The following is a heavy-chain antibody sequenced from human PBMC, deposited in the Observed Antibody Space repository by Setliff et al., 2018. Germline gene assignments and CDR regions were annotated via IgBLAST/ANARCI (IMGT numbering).Heavy chain of an antibody. CDR3: ARTGTYRYFDY. Sequence: SETLSLTCAASGGTFTYYYWTWIRQSPAKGLEWIGEITHTGTTGSTKYNPSLKSRVTISVDTSKNQFPLKLSSVTAADTAVYYCARTGTYRYFDYWGQGTLVTVSS. V-gene: IGHV4-34*01. D-gene: IGHD1-1*01. CDR2: ITHTGTTGST. CDR1: GGTFTYYY. J-gene: IGHJ4*02.